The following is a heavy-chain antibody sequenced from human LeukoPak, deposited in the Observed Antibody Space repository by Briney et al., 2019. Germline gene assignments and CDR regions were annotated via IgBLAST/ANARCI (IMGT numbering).Heavy chain of an antibody. V-gene: IGHV3-30*18. CDR1: GFTFSSYG. Sequence: GRSLRLSCAASGFTFSSYGMHWVRQAPGKGLEWVAVISYDGSNKYYADSVKGRFTISRDNSKNTLYLQMNSLRAEDTAVYYCAKEQWLVRLKRYFDYWGQGTLVTVSS. CDR3: AKEQWLVRLKRYFDY. CDR2: ISYDGSNK. J-gene: IGHJ4*02. D-gene: IGHD6-19*01.